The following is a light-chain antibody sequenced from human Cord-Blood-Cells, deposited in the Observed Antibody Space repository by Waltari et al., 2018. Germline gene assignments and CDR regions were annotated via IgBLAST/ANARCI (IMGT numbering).Light chain of an antibody. Sequence: DIVLTQSPATLSLSPGERATLPPRASQSVSSYLAWYQQKPGQAPRLLIYDASNRATGIPARFSGSGSGTDFTLTISSLEPEDFAVHYCQQRSNWPLVFTFGPGTKVDIK. CDR1: QSVSSY. J-gene: IGKJ3*01. CDR3: QQRSNWPLVFT. CDR2: DAS. V-gene: IGKV3-11*01.